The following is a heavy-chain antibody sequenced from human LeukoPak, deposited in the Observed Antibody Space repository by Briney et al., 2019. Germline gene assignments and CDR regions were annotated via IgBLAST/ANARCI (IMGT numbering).Heavy chain of an antibody. CDR2: INPNSGGT. CDR1: GYTFTGYY. CDR3: AGRPDTAIVPIFDY. V-gene: IGHV1-2*02. D-gene: IGHD5-18*01. Sequence: GASVKVSCKASGYTFTGYYLHWMRQAPGQGLEWMGWINPNSGGTNYAQKFQGRVTMTGDTSISTAYMELSRLSSDDTAIYYCAGRPDTAIVPIFDYWGQGTLVTVSS. J-gene: IGHJ4*02.